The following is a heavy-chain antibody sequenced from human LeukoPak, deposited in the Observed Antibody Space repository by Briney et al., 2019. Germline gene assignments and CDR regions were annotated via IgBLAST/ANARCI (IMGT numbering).Heavy chain of an antibody. V-gene: IGHV4-59*01. CDR1: GVSISSYY. D-gene: IGHD2-15*01. CDR3: ARDRHAGSCSGSRCYPYYFDS. CDR2: ISSGGGA. Sequence: SESLSLTCSVSGVSISSYYWSWIRRSPGEQLERVAYISSGGGATYNPSLRGRVLIARDTSKNQVSLNLTSVTAADKAVYFYARDRHAGSCSGSRCYPYYFDSWGQGTLVTVSS. J-gene: IGHJ4*02.